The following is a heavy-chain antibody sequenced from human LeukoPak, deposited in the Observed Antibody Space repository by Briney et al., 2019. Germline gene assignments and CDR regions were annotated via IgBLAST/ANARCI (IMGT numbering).Heavy chain of an antibody. J-gene: IGHJ4*02. CDR2: IYYSGST. Sequence: SETLSLTCTVSGGSIGSSSYYWGWLRQPPGKGLEWIGSIYYSGSTYYNPSLKSRVTISVDTSKNQFSLKLSSVTAADTAVYYCATYCRSNSCARRGSVYWGEGTLVTVSS. V-gene: IGHV4-39*01. D-gene: IGHD2-2*01. CDR3: ATYCRSNSCARRGSVY. CDR1: GGSIGSSSYY.